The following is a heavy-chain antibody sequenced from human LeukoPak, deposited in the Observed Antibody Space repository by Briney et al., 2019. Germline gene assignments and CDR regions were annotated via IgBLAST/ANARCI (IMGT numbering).Heavy chain of an antibody. Sequence: ASVKVSCKASGYTFTSYGISWVRQSPGQGLEWMVWISAYNGNTNYAQKLQGRVTMTTDTSTSTAYMELRSLRSNDTAVYYCAAHDYGDYPYYFDYWGQGTLVTVSS. CDR2: ISAYNGNT. D-gene: IGHD4-17*01. V-gene: IGHV1-18*01. J-gene: IGHJ4*02. CDR3: AAHDYGDYPYYFDY. CDR1: GYTFTSYG.